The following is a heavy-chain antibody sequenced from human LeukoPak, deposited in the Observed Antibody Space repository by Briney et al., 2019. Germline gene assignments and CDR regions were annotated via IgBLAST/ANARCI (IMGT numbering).Heavy chain of an antibody. J-gene: IGHJ4*02. CDR1: GFTFSSYG. CDR2: ISYDGSNK. V-gene: IGHV3-30*03. CDR3: AREEGLVRGVLDY. D-gene: IGHD3-10*01. Sequence: GRSLRLSCAASGFTFSSYGMHWVRQAPGKGLEWVAVISYDGSNKYYADSVKGRFTISRDNSKNTLYLQMNSLRAEDTAVYYCAREEGLVRGVLDYWGQGTLVTVSS.